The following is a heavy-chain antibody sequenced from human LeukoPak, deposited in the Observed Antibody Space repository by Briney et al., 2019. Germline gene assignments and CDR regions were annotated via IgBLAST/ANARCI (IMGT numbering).Heavy chain of an antibody. CDR2: ISWDGGST. J-gene: IGHJ6*03. CDR1: GFTFDDYT. V-gene: IGHV3-43*01. Sequence: PGGSLRLSCAASGFTFDDYTMHWVRQAPGKGLEWVSLISWDGGSTYYADSVKGRFTISRDNSKNSLYLQMNSLRTEDTALYYCAKDIIPFLEWAYMDVWGKGTTVTVSS. CDR3: AKDIIPFLEWAYMDV. D-gene: IGHD3-3*01.